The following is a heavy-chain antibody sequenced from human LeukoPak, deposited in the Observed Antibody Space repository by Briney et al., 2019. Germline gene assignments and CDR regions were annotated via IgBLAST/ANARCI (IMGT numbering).Heavy chain of an antibody. D-gene: IGHD1-14*01. Sequence: PSETLSLTCAVYGGSFSGYYWSWIRQPPGKGLEWIGSIYYSGSTYYNPSLKSRLTISVGTSKNQFSLKLTSVTAADTAVYYCARLNKPGWFDPWGQGTLVTVSS. J-gene: IGHJ5*02. V-gene: IGHV4-34*01. CDR3: ARLNKPGWFDP. CDR2: IYYSGST. CDR1: GGSFSGYY.